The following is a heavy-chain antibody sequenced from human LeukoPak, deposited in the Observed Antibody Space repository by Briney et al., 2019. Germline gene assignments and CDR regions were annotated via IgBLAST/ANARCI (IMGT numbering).Heavy chain of an antibody. CDR2: IYPGDSDT. CDR1: GYSFTSYW. CDR3: ARHNPSYKYCSGGSCLMDV. J-gene: IGHJ6*03. Sequence: GESLKISCKGSGYSFTSYWIGWVRQMPGKGLEWMGFIYPGDSDTRYSPSFQGQVTISADKSISTAYLQWSSLKASDTAMYYCARHNPSYKYCSGGSCLMDVWGKGTTVTVSS. D-gene: IGHD2-15*01. V-gene: IGHV5-51*01.